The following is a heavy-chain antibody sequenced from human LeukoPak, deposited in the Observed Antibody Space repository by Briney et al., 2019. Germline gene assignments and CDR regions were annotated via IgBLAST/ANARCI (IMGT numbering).Heavy chain of an antibody. Sequence: SETLSLTCTVSGGSISSSSYYWGWTRQPPGKGLEWIGSIYYSGSTYYNPSLKSRVTISVDTSKNQFSLKLSSVTAADTAVYYCATLIAVADYFDYWGQGTLVTVSS. J-gene: IGHJ4*02. CDR2: IYYSGST. CDR1: GGSISSSSYY. CDR3: ATLIAVADYFDY. D-gene: IGHD6-19*01. V-gene: IGHV4-39*01.